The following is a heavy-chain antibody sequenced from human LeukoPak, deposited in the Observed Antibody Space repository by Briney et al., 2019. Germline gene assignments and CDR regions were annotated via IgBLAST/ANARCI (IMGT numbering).Heavy chain of an antibody. CDR3: ASYCSDTSCYGVDY. V-gene: IGHV3-48*03. Sequence: GGSLRLSCAPSGFTLSSYETNWVRQAPGKGLEWVSSISSRGDTIYYADSVKGRFAISRDNAKNSLYLQMNSLRVEDTAVYYCASYCSDTSCYGVDYWGRGTLVTVSS. CDR2: ISSRGDTI. D-gene: IGHD2-2*01. J-gene: IGHJ4*02. CDR1: GFTLSSYE.